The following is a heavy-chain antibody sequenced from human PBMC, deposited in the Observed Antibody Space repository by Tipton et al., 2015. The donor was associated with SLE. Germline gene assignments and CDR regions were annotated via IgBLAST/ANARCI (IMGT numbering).Heavy chain of an antibody. J-gene: IGHJ6*02. V-gene: IGHV3-74*01. CDR1: GFTFRSYR. Sequence: GSLRLSCADSGFTFRSYRMHWVRQAPGKGLVWVSRINSDGSSTRYADPVKGRFNISRDNAKNTLYLQMNSLRAEDTAVYYCAREVVVATAIRDYYGMDVWGQGTTVTVSS. D-gene: IGHD2-2*01. CDR3: AREVVVATAIRDYYGMDV. CDR2: INSDGSST.